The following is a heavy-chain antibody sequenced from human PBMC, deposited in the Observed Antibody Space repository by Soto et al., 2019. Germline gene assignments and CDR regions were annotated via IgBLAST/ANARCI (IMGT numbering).Heavy chain of an antibody. D-gene: IGHD5-12*01. V-gene: IGHV1-8*02. CDR2: MDANSGNT. CDR1: CYTFTSYG. Sequence: ASVKGSCKASCYTFTSYGISWLRQAPGQGVDVLWWMDANSGNTGYAQNVQGRVTMTRNTSISTAYMELSSLRSEDTAVSYCARGARDGYKYWGQGTLVTVSS. J-gene: IGHJ4*02. CDR3: ARGARDGYKY.